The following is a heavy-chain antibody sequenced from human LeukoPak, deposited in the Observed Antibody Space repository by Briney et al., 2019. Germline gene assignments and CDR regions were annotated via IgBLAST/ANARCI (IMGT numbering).Heavy chain of an antibody. CDR2: IYYSGST. V-gene: IGHV4-61*01. J-gene: IGHJ3*02. D-gene: IGHD6-13*01. CDR1: GGSISSSSYY. CDR3: AREPISSSWSDDAFDI. Sequence: PSETLSLTCTVSGGSISSSSYYWGWIRQPPGKGLEWIGYIYYSGSTNYNPSLKSRVTISVDTSKNQLTAADTAVYYCAREPISSSWSDDAFDIWGQGTMVTVSS.